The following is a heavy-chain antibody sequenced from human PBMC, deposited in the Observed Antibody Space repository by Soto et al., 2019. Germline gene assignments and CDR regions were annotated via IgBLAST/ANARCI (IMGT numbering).Heavy chain of an antibody. J-gene: IGHJ5*02. CDR1: GGSISRYY. CDR2: IYTSGST. V-gene: IGHV4-4*07. CDR3: ARFGGYCSSTSCYSDWFDP. D-gene: IGHD2-2*02. Sequence: PSETLSLTCTVSGGSISRYYWSWIRQPAGKGLEWIGRIYTSGSTNYNPSLKSRVTMSVDTSKNQFSLKLSSVTAADTAVYYCARFGGYCSSTSCYSDWFDPWGQGTLVTVSS.